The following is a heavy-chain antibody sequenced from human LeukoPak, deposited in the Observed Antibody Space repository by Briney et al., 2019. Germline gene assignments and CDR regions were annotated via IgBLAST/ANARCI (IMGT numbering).Heavy chain of an antibody. Sequence: GGSLRLSCATSGFSLSSYAMSWVRQAPGKGLEWVSVISESGGDTYYADSVKGRFTISRDNSKNTLYLQTSSLRAEDTAVYYCAKVGWDRSSLTDFDYWGQGTLVTVSS. D-gene: IGHD3-22*01. CDR2: ISESGGDT. CDR1: GFSLSSYA. CDR3: AKVGWDRSSLTDFDY. J-gene: IGHJ4*02. V-gene: IGHV3-23*01.